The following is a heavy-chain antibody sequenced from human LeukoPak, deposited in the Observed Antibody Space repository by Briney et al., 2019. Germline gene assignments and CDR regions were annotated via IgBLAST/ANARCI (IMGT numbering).Heavy chain of an antibody. Sequence: GGSLRLSCAASGFTFSSYAMHWVRQAPGKGLEWVAVISYDGSNKYYADSVKGRFTISRDNSKNTLYLQMNSLRAEDTAVYFCAREDYYDSSGYPQTRSGWGQGTLVTVSS. CDR2: ISYDGSNK. V-gene: IGHV3-30-3*01. J-gene: IGHJ4*02. CDR3: AREDYYDSSGYPQTRSG. CDR1: GFTFSSYA. D-gene: IGHD3-22*01.